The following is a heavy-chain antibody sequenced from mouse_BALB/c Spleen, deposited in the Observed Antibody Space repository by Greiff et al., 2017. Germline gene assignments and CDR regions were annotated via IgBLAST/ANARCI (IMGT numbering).Heavy chain of an antibody. CDR3: AREEEGAMDY. J-gene: IGHJ4*01. CDR2: ISSGGSYT. CDR1: GFTFSSYG. Sequence: EVMLVESGGDLVKPGGSLKLSCAASGFTFSSYGMSWVRQTPDKRLEWVATISSGGSYTYYPDSVKGRFTISRDNAKNTLYLQMSSLKSEDTAMYYCAREEEGAMDYWGQGTSVTVSS. V-gene: IGHV5-6*02.